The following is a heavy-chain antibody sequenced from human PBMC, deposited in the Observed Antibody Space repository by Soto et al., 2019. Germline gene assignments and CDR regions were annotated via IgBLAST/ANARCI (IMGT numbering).Heavy chain of an antibody. CDR1: EFTFSTYW. J-gene: IGHJ4*02. CDR2: IEQDGGEK. V-gene: IGHV3-7*05. D-gene: IGHD2-15*01. CDR3: AGGSSWESES. Sequence: EVQLVESGGGLVQPGGSLRLSCVLSEFTFSTYWMSWVRQAPGKGLEWVANIEQDGGEKNYLESVRGRFTISRDNAKKSLYLEMNSLRAEDTAVYYCAGGSSWESESWGQGTLVTVSS.